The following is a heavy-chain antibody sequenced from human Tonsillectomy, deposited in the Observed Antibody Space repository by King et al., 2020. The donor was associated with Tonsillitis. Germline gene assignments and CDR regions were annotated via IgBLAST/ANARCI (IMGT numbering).Heavy chain of an antibody. CDR2: INPNGGGT. Sequence: EQLVQSGAEVKKPGASVKVSCKASGYTFTAYYIHWVRQAPGQGLEWMGWINPNGGGTRYAQKVQGRVTLTRDTSISTAYMELTSLTSDDTAVYYCALLEFWGQGTPITVSS. CDR3: ALLEF. V-gene: IGHV1-2*02. D-gene: IGHD3-10*01. J-gene: IGHJ4*02. CDR1: GYTFTAYY.